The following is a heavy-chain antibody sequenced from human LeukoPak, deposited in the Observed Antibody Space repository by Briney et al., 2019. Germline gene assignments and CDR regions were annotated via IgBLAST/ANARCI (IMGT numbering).Heavy chain of an antibody. CDR2: ISAKTGNT. J-gene: IGHJ6*02. V-gene: IGHV1-18*01. CDR3: ARGSYPYSHGMDV. Sequence: ASVKVSCKASGYNFNNYGVSWVRQAPGQGLEWMGWISAKTGNTNYAQKVQGRVTMTTDTSTTTAYMELRSLGSDDTAVYYCARGSYPYSHGMDVWGQGTTVTVSS. D-gene: IGHD1-26*01. CDR1: GYNFNNYG.